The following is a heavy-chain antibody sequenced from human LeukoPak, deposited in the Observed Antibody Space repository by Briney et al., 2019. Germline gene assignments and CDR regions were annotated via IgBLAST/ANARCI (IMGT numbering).Heavy chain of an antibody. D-gene: IGHD1-20*01. CDR2: IYTSGST. CDR1: GGSISSGSYY. CDR3: ARGVGITGTLFDY. J-gene: IGHJ4*02. V-gene: IGHV4-61*02. Sequence: SQTLSLTCTVSGGSISSGSYYWSRIRQPAGKGLEWIGRIYTSGSTNYNPSLKSRVTISVDTSKNQFSLKLSSVTAADTAVYYCARGVGITGTLFDYWGQGTLVTVSS.